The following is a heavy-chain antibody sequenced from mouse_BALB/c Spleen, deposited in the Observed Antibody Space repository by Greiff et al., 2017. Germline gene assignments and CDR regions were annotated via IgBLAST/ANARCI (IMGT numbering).Heavy chain of an antibody. D-gene: IGHD2-4*01. CDR3: ARDQGDYDDGLMDY. Sequence: VQLQQSGPGLVAPSQSLSITCTVSGFSLTSYGVHWVRQPPGKGLEWLGVIWAGGSTNYNSALMSRLSISKDNSKSQVFLKMNSLQTDDTAMYYCARDQGDYDDGLMDYWGQGTSVTVSS. J-gene: IGHJ4*01. V-gene: IGHV2-9*02. CDR1: GFSLTSYG. CDR2: IWAGGST.